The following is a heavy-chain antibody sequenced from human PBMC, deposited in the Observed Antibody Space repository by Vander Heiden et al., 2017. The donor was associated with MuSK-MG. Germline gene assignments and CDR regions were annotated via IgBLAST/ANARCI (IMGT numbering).Heavy chain of an antibody. CDR1: GFTFSSYS. J-gene: IGHJ4*02. CDR2: ISSSSSYI. Sequence: EVQLVESGGGLVKPGGSLRLSCAASGFTFSSYSMNWVRQAPGKGLEWVSSISSSSSYIYYADSGKGRFTISRDNAKNSLYMQMNRLRAEETAVYYCARVARGGSGGSCFDYWGQGTLVTVSS. V-gene: IGHV3-21*01. CDR3: ARVARGGSGGSCFDY. D-gene: IGHD2-15*01.